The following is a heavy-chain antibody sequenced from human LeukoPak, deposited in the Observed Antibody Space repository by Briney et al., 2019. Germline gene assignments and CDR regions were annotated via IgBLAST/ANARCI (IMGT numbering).Heavy chain of an antibody. Sequence: GGSLRLSCAASGFTFSSYSMNWVRQAPGKGLEWVSSISSSSSYIYYADSVKGRFTISRDNAKNSLYLQMNSLRAEDTAVYYCARDPFSTYGGTRYYFDYWGQGILVTVSS. CDR1: GFTFSSYS. J-gene: IGHJ4*02. V-gene: IGHV3-21*01. D-gene: IGHD4-23*01. CDR3: ARDPFSTYGGTRYYFDY. CDR2: ISSSSSYI.